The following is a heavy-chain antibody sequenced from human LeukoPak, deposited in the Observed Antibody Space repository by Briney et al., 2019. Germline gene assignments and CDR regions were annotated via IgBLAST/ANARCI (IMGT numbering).Heavy chain of an antibody. CDR1: GFTFSSYS. Sequence: GGSLRLSCAASGFTFSSYSMNWVRQAPGKGLEWVSSISSSSSYIYYADSVKGRFTISRDNAKSSVFLQMNNLTVDDTAVYYCARRLAYWGHGTLVVVSS. J-gene: IGHJ4*01. V-gene: IGHV3-21*06. CDR3: ARRLAY. CDR2: ISSSSSYI.